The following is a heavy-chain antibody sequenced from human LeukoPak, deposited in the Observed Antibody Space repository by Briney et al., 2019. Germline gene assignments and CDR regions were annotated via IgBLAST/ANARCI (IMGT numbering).Heavy chain of an antibody. CDR2: ISSSSSYI. V-gene: IGHV3-21*01. J-gene: IGHJ6*03. Sequence: GGSLRLSCAASGFTFSSYEMNWVRQAPGKGLEWVSSISSSSSYIYYADSVKGRFTISRDNAKNSLYLQMNSLRAEDTAVYYCARAGYSSYYMDVWGKGTTVTVSS. CDR1: GFTFSSYE. D-gene: IGHD6-19*01. CDR3: ARAGYSSYYMDV.